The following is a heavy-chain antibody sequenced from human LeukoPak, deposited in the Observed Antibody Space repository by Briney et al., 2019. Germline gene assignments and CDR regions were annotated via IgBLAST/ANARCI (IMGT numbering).Heavy chain of an antibody. J-gene: IGHJ3*02. Sequence: KPSETLSLTCAVYGGSFSGYYWSWIRQPPGKGLEWIGEINHSGSTNYNPSLKSRVTISVDTSKNQFSLKLSSVTAADTAVYYCARARIRSWSGDYRPNAFDIWGQGTMVTVSS. D-gene: IGHD3-3*01. CDR1: GGSFSGYY. CDR3: ARARIRSWSGDYRPNAFDI. V-gene: IGHV4-34*01. CDR2: INHSGST.